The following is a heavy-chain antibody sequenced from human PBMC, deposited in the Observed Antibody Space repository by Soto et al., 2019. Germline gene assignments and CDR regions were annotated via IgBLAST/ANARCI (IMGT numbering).Heavy chain of an antibody. CDR2: IYHTGST. J-gene: IGHJ5*02. D-gene: IGHD3-10*01. V-gene: IGHV4-30-2*01. CDR1: GASISTGPYS. Sequence: QLQLQESGSGVVKPSQTLSLSCAVSGASISTGPYSWTWIRHPPGKGLEWIGYIYHTGSTYYNPSLKSRVTISLDRSKNQFSLNLTSVTAADTAVYYCAREDYYASGSGSGWFDPWGQGTLVTVSS. CDR3: AREDYYASGSGSGWFDP.